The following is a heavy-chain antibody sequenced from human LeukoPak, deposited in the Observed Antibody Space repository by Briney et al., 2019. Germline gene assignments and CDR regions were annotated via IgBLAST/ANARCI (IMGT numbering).Heavy chain of an antibody. V-gene: IGHV4-34*01. CDR2: INHSGST. CDR1: GGSFSGYY. Sequence: KPSETLSLTCAVYGGSFSGYYWSWIRQPPGKGLEWIGEINHSGSTNYDPSLKSRVTISVDTSKNQFSLKLSSVTAADTAVYYCARGLRTEWLSSYYYYYMDVWGKGTTVTVSS. D-gene: IGHD3-3*01. J-gene: IGHJ6*03. CDR3: ARGLRTEWLSSYYYYYMDV.